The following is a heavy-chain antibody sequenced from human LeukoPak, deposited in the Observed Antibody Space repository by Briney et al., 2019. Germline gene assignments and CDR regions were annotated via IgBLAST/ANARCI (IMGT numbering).Heavy chain of an antibody. Sequence: GGSVRLSCAASGFTFNTYWMHWVRQAPGKGLVWVSRIRPDGSSTNYADAVKGRFTISRDNAKNTVYLQMNSLRVEDTAVYYCAAGRSGSNGLWNFWGQGTLVTVSS. CDR1: GFTFNTYW. D-gene: IGHD1-26*01. V-gene: IGHV3-74*01. CDR3: AAGRSGSNGLWNF. J-gene: IGHJ4*02. CDR2: IRPDGSST.